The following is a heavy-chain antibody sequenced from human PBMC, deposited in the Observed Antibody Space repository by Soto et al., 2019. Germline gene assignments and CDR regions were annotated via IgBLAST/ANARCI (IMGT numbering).Heavy chain of an antibody. CDR1: GYTFTSYG. CDR3: ARDTYSSGWFYYGMDV. V-gene: IGHV1-18*01. CDR2: ISAYNGNT. D-gene: IGHD6-19*01. Sequence: GASVKVSCKASGYTFTSYGISWVRQAPGQGLEWMGWISAYNGNTNYAQKLQGRVTMTTDTSTSTAYMELRSLRSDDTAVYYCARDTYSSGWFYYGMDVWGQGTTVTVS. J-gene: IGHJ6*02.